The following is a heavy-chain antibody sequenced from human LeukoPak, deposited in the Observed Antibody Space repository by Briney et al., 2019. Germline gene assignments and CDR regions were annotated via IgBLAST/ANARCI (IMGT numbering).Heavy chain of an antibody. CDR3: ARVSSGVAVAGTDWFDP. V-gene: IGHV4-59*11. J-gene: IGHJ5*02. CDR1: GGSISSHY. CDR2: IYYSGST. D-gene: IGHD6-19*01. Sequence: SETLSLTCTVSGGSISSHYWSWIRQPPGKGLEWIGYIYYSGSTNYNPSLKSRVTISVDASKNQFSLKLSSVTAADTAVYYCARVSSGVAVAGTDWFDPRGQGTLVTVSS.